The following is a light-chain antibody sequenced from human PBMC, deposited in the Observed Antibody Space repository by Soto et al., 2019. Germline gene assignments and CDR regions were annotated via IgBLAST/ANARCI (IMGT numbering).Light chain of an antibody. Sequence: QSAPTQPRSVSRSPRQSVTISCTGTDTNIGFYNFVSWYQQHPDKAPHLVIYDVNKRPSGVPDRFAGSKSGKTASLTISGLQADDEADYFCCSYAGTYTYGLGTGTKVPVL. V-gene: IGLV2-11*01. CDR1: DTNIGFYNF. CDR3: CSYAGTYTYG. J-gene: IGLJ1*01. CDR2: DVN.